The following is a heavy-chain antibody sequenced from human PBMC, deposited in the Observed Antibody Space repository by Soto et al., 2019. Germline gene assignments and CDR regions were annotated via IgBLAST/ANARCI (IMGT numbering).Heavy chain of an antibody. CDR2: ISGDNGNT. J-gene: IGHJ6*02. CDR3: ARVASLIPIFHGLDA. V-gene: IGHV1-18*04. Sequence: GASVKVSCKAPGYAFTKYGITWVRQAPGQGLEWLGWISGDNGNTNFAQRLKDRVTMTTDTSTTTAYMELRSLRRDDTAIYYCARVASLIPIFHGLDAWGQGTTVTVSS. D-gene: IGHD3-3*01. CDR1: GYAFTKYG.